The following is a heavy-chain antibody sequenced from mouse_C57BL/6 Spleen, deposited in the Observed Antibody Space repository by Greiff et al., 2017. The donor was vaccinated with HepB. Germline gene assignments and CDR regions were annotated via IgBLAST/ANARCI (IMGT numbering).Heavy chain of an antibody. V-gene: IGHV14-1*01. J-gene: IGHJ1*03. Sequence: EVQLQQSGAELVRPGASVKLSCTASGFNIKDYYMHWVKQRPEQGLEWIGRIVPEDGDTEYAPKFQGKATMTADTSSNTAYLQLSSLTSEDTAVYYCTGYGSSYGYFDVWGTGTTVTVSS. CDR1: GFNIKDYY. CDR2: IVPEDGDT. D-gene: IGHD1-1*01. CDR3: TGYGSSYGYFDV.